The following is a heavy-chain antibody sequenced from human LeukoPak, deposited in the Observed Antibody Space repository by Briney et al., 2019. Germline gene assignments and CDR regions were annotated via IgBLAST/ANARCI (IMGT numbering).Heavy chain of an antibody. CDR2: ISSSGSTI. J-gene: IGHJ4*02. D-gene: IGHD4-17*01. CDR3: ARGNLKTTVTTR. Sequence: GGSLRLSCAASGFTFSSYEMNWVRQAPGKGLEWVSYISSSGSTIYYADSVKGRFTISRDNAKNSLYLQMNSLRAEDTAVYYCARGNLKTTVTTRWGQGTLVTVSS. V-gene: IGHV3-48*03. CDR1: GFTFSSYE.